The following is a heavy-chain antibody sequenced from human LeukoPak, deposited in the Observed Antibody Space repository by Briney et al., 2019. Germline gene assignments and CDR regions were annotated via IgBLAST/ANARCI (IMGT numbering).Heavy chain of an antibody. Sequence: GGSLRLSCAAFGFIFSSYTMNWVRQAPGKGLEWVSIISSSSSYIYYADSVKGRFTISRDNAKKLLSLQMNSLRAEDTAVYYCARDLSSGYYYGDYWGQGTLVTVSS. CDR1: GFIFSSYT. J-gene: IGHJ4*02. CDR2: ISSSSSYI. D-gene: IGHD3-22*01. CDR3: ARDLSSGYYYGDY. V-gene: IGHV3-21*01.